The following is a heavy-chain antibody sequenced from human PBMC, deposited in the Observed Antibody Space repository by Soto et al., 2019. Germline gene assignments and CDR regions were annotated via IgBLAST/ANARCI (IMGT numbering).Heavy chain of an antibody. V-gene: IGHV3-30*18. J-gene: IGHJ6*02. CDR1: GLTFSNYG. Sequence: QVQLAESGGGVVQPGKSLRLSCAASGLTFSNYGVHWIRQAPGKGLEWLAGISYDGSSKYYVDFVKGRFTISRDNSRNTVYLQMNSLRAEDTAVYSCAKDRLRGSGSHYKYYGVDVWGRGTTVTVSS. D-gene: IGHD3-10*01. CDR2: ISYDGSSK. CDR3: AKDRLRGSGSHYKYYGVDV.